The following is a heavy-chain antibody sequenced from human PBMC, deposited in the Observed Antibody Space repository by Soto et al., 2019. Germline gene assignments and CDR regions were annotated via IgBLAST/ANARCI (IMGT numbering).Heavy chain of an antibody. D-gene: IGHD1-7*01. CDR2: ISGSGGST. V-gene: IGHV3-23*01. J-gene: IGHJ6*04. CDR1: GFTFSSYA. CDR3: AKDQYNWNYRDYDYYGMDV. Sequence: EVQLLESGGGLVQPGGSLRLSCAASGFTFSSYAMSWVRQAPGKGLEWVSAISGSGGSTYYADSVKGRFTISRDNSKNPLYLQMNRLRAEDTAVYYCAKDQYNWNYRDYDYYGMDVWGKGNTFTVSS.